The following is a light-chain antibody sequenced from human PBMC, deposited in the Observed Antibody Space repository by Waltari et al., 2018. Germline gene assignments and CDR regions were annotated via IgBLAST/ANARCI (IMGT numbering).Light chain of an antibody. CDR2: EVS. V-gene: IGLV2-14*01. Sequence: QSALTQPASVSGSPGQSITISCTGHSNDVRDYGYVSWYQQYPGKAPKLIIYEVSYRPSGISTRFSGSKSGNTASLTISGLQAEDEADYYCSSHTATVPHVFGTGTRVTVV. CDR3: SSHTATVPHV. CDR1: SNDVRDYGY. J-gene: IGLJ1*01.